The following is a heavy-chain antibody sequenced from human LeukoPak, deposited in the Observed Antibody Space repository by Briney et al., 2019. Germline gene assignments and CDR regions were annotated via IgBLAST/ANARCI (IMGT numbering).Heavy chain of an antibody. Sequence: GGSLRLSCAASGFTFSTYTMNWVRQAPGKGLECVSGISGTGGRTYYADSVKGRFTISRDNAKNTLYLQMNSLRAEDTAVYYCARVIYSSGWYGNYYYYMDVWGKGTTVTVSS. V-gene: IGHV3-23*01. CDR3: ARVIYSSGWYGNYYYYMDV. CDR2: ISGTGGRT. D-gene: IGHD6-19*01. CDR1: GFTFSTYT. J-gene: IGHJ6*03.